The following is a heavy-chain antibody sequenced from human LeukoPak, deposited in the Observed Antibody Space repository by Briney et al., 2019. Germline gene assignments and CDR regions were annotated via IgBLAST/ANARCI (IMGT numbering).Heavy chain of an antibody. Sequence: PGGSLRLSCAASGFTFSSYWMSWVRQAPGKGLEWVANIKQDGSEKYYVDSVKGRFTISRDNAKNSLYLQMNSLRAEDTAVYYCARDLWVRSGYYYDYYYGMDVWGQGTTVTVSS. CDR3: ARDLWVRSGYYYDYYYGMDV. J-gene: IGHJ6*02. CDR1: GFTFSSYW. V-gene: IGHV3-7*01. D-gene: IGHD3-22*01. CDR2: IKQDGSEK.